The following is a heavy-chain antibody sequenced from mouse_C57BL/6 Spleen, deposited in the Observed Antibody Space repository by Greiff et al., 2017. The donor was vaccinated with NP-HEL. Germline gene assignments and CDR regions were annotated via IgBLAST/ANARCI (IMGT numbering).Heavy chain of an antibody. Sequence: EVQLQQSGAELVRPGASVKLSCTASSFNIKDDYMHWVKQRPEQGLEWIGWIDPENGDTEYASKFQGKATITADTSSNTAYLQLSSLTSEDTAVYYCTTQYGAPMYYLFAYWGQGTLVTVSA. D-gene: IGHD1-1*01. CDR1: SFNIKDDY. CDR3: TTQYGAPMYYLFAY. V-gene: IGHV14-4*01. J-gene: IGHJ3*01. CDR2: IDPENGDT.